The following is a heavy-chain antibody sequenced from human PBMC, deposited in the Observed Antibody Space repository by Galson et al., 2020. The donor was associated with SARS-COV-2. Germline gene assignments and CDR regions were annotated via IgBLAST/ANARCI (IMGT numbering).Heavy chain of an antibody. CDR1: GGTFSRYT. CDR3: ATPPVNVYSGSYQPTSETDY. V-gene: IGHV1-69*02. Sequence: ASVKVSCKASGGTFSRYTISWVRQAPGQGLEWMGRIIPILDIANYAQKFQGRVTITADKSTSTAYMELSSLRSDDTAVYYCATPPVNVYSGSYQPTSETDYWGQGTLVTVSS. J-gene: IGHJ4*02. CDR2: IIPILDIA. D-gene: IGHD1-26*01.